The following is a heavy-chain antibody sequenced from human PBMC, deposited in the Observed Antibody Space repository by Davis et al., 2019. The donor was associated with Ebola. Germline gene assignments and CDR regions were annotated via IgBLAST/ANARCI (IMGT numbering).Heavy chain of an antibody. V-gene: IGHV4-59*08. CDR2: IYYSGST. D-gene: IGHD6-13*01. Sequence: SETLSLTCAVSGGSFSSYYWSWIRQPPGKGLEWIGYIYYSGSTNYNPSLKSRVTISVDTSKNQFSLKLSSVTAADTAVYYCARSIAAAQAPVDPWGQGTLVTVSS. CDR1: GGSFSSYY. CDR3: ARSIAAAQAPVDP. J-gene: IGHJ5*02.